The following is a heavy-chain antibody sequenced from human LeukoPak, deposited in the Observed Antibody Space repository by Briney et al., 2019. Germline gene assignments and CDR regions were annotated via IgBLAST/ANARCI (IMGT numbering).Heavy chain of an antibody. CDR3: ARDADDYYDSSGYYYGWFDP. D-gene: IGHD3-22*01. CDR1: GFTFSSYS. V-gene: IGHV3-21*01. CDR2: ISSSSSYI. Sequence: GGSLRLSCAASGFTFSSYSMNWVRQAPGKGLEWASSISSSSSYIYYADSVKGRFTISRDNAKNSLYLQMNSLRAEDTAVYYCARDADDYYDSSGYYYGWFDPWGQGTLVTVSS. J-gene: IGHJ5*02.